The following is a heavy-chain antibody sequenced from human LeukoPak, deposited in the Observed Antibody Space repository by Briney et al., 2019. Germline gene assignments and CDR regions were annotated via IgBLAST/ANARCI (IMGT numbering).Heavy chain of an antibody. J-gene: IGHJ4*02. CDR1: GGSISSGGYY. CDR2: IYYSGST. CDR3: ARGGNYYDSSHSFDY. Sequence: SETLSLTCTVSGGSISSGGYYWSWIRQHPGKGLEWIGYIYYSGSTYYNPSLKSRVTISVDTSKNQFSLKLSSVTAADTAVYYCARGGNYYDSSHSFDYWGQGTLVTVSS. V-gene: IGHV4-31*03. D-gene: IGHD3-22*01.